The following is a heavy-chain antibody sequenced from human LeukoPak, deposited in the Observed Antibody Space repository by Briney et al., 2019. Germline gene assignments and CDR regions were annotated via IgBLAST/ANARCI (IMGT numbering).Heavy chain of an antibody. CDR1: GGSISSYY. V-gene: IGHV4-59*08. D-gene: IGHD3-22*01. J-gene: IGHJ4*02. CDR2: IYYSGST. CDR3: ARSRGSGYYSLPGY. Sequence: PSETLSLTCTVSGGSISSYYWSWIRQPPGKGLEWIGYIYYSGSTNYNPSLKSRVTISVDTSKNQFSLKLSSVTAADTAVYYCARSRGSGYYSLPGYWGQGTLVTVSS.